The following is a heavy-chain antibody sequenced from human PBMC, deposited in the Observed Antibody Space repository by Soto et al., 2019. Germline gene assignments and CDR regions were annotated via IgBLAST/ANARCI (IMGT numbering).Heavy chain of an antibody. CDR2: IYTSGST. Sequence: SETLSLTCTVSGGSISSYYWSWIRQPAGKGLEWIGRIYTSGSTNYNPSLKSRVTMSVDTSKNQFSLKLSSVTAADTAVYYCARMYYDFWSGYNWFDPWGQGTLVTVS. J-gene: IGHJ5*02. CDR1: GGSISSYY. D-gene: IGHD3-3*01. CDR3: ARMYYDFWSGYNWFDP. V-gene: IGHV4-4*07.